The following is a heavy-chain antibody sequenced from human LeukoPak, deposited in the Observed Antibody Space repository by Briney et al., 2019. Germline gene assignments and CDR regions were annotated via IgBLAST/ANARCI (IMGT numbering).Heavy chain of an antibody. J-gene: IGHJ4*02. CDR2: IYYSGST. CDR3: ARVKYSSSPFDY. CDR1: GGSISSYY. V-gene: IGHV4-59*08. D-gene: IGHD6-6*01. Sequence: PSETLSLTCTVPGGSISSYYWSWIRQPPGKGLEWIGYIYYSGSTNYNPSLKSRVTISVDTSKNQFSLKLSSVTAADTAVYYCARVKYSSSPFDYWGQGTLVTVSS.